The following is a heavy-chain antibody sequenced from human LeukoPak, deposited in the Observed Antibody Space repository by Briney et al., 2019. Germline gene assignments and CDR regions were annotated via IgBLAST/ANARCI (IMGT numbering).Heavy chain of an antibody. CDR3: VAPYGDFVSGYDY. D-gene: IGHD4-17*01. CDR1: GFIVSTNY. V-gene: IGHV3-53*01. CDR2: IYSGGST. Sequence: PGGSLRLSCAASGFIVSTNYMSWVRQAPGKGLEWVSVIYSGGSTHYADSVKGRFTISRDNSKNTLYLQMNSLRAEDTAVYYCVAPYGDFVSGYDYWGQGTLVTVSS. J-gene: IGHJ4*02.